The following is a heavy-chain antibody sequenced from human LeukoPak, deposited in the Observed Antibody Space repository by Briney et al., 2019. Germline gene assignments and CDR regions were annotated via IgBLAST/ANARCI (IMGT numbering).Heavy chain of an antibody. V-gene: IGHV3-7*04. J-gene: IGHJ4*02. CDR3: ARDPPPDDTSGYLDY. D-gene: IGHD3-22*01. CDR2: IKQDGSRI. CDR1: GFSFSDCW. Sequence: GGSLRLSCSASGFSFSDCWMTWVRQAPGKGLEWVANIKQDGSRIHYVDSVKGRSTISRDNAKNSLYLQMNSLRAEDTAVYYCARDPPPDDTSGYLDYWGQGALVTVSS.